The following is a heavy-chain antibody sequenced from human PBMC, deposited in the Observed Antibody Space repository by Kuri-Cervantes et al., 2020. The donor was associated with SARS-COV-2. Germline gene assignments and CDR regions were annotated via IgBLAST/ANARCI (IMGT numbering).Heavy chain of an antibody. V-gene: IGHV4-59*01. J-gene: IGHJ6*02. CDR1: GGSISSYY. CDR2: IYYSGST. Sequence: SETLSLTCTVSGGSISSYYWSWIRQPPGKGLEWIGYIYYSGSTNYNPSLKSRVTISVDTSKNQFSLKLSSVTAADTAVYYCASGWDYGSGSYYPRSDYGMYVWCQGTTVTVSS. CDR3: ASGWDYGSGSYYPRSDYGMYV. D-gene: IGHD3-10*01.